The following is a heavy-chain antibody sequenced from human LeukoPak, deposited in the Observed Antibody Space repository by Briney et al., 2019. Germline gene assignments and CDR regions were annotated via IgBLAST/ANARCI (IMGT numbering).Heavy chain of an antibody. CDR3: ARGGRWQQLAIPFLGGMDV. J-gene: IGHJ6*02. CDR1: GGSFSGYY. CDR2: INHSGST. V-gene: IGHV4-34*01. D-gene: IGHD6-13*01. Sequence: SETLSLTCAVYGGSFSGYYWSWIRQPPGKGLDWIGEINHSGSTNYNPSLKSRVTISVDTSKNQFSLKLSSVTAADTAVYYCARGGRWQQLAIPFLGGMDVWGQGTTVTVSS.